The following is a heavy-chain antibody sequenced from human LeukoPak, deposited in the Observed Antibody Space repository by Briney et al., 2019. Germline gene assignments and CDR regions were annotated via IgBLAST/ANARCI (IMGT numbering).Heavy chain of an antibody. J-gene: IGHJ4*02. CDR3: AADALESLSDNYVAFDY. D-gene: IGHD3-3*01. Sequence: GASVKVFCKVSGKTLTELCLHWVRQARGKGLEWMGTFDPEDGKTIYAQKFQGRVTMTEDTSPDTAYMELSSLRSDDPALYDYAADALESLSDNYVAFDYWGQGTLVTVSS. V-gene: IGHV1-24*01. CDR2: FDPEDGKT. CDR1: GKTLTELC.